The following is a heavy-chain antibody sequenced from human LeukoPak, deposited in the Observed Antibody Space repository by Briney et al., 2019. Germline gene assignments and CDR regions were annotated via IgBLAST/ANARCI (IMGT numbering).Heavy chain of an antibody. CDR1: GGSISNKY. Sequence: SETLSLTCTVSGGSISNKYWSWIRQPPGKGLEWIGYIYYSGSTNYNPSLKSRVTILVDTSKNQFSLKLSSVTAADTAVYYCARLYYYDSSGPFFDYWGQGTLVTVSS. V-gene: IGHV4-59*01. CDR2: IYYSGST. J-gene: IGHJ4*02. D-gene: IGHD3-22*01. CDR3: ARLYYYDSSGPFFDY.